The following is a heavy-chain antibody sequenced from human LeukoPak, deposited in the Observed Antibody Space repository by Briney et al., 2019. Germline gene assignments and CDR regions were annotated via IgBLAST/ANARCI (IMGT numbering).Heavy chain of an antibody. J-gene: IGHJ4*02. V-gene: IGHV3-23*01. D-gene: IGHD2-15*01. CDR1: GFTFSRSG. CDR3: VKPRIIGLGWAQFDY. Sequence: GSLRLSCATSGFTFSRSGMTWVRQPPGKGLEWVASFDGNADGTHYADSVKGRCTISRDNSKNTVYLQMNSLRAEDTAIYYCVKPRIIGLGWAQFDYWGQGSLVTVSS. CDR2: FDGNADGT.